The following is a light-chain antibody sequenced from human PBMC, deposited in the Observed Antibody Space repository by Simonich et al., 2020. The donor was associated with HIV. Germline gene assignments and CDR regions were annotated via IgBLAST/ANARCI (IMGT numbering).Light chain of an antibody. V-gene: IGLV1-51*01. CDR3: GTWDTSLLAGV. CDR1: SSNIGKNY. Sequence: QSVLTQPPSGSAAPGQKVTISCSGSSSNIGKNYVSWYKQFPGTATKLLIYHHNKRPSSIPDRFSGSQNGTSPTLGITGLQTGDEADYYCGTWDTSLLAGVFGGGRKLTVL. CDR2: HHN. J-gene: IGLJ2*01.